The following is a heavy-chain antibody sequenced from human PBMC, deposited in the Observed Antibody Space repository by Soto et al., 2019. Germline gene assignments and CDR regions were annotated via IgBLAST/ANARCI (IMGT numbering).Heavy chain of an antibody. CDR1: GYIIISYG. J-gene: IGHJ4*02. CDR2: ISAYNGNT. Sequence: ASVKVSCKXSGYIIISYGISWVRQAPGQGLEWMGWISAYNGNTNYAQKLQGRLTMTTDTSTSTAYMELRSLRSDDTAVYYCARDRIGGSVAWLDYWGQGTLVTVSS. CDR3: ARDRIGGSVAWLDY. V-gene: IGHV1-18*01. D-gene: IGHD6-19*01.